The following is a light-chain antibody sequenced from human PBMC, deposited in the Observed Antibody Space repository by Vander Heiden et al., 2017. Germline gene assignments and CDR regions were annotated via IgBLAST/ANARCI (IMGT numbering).Light chain of an antibody. CDR2: GNS. V-gene: IGLV1-40*01. Sequence: QSVLTQPPSVSGAPGQTVTIPCTGSSSNSWAGYDVHWYQQLPGTAPKLLIFGNSNRPSGVPDRFSGSKSGTSASLAITGLQAEDEADYYCQSYDSSLSGSLVFGGGTKLTVL. CDR1: SSNSWAGYD. J-gene: IGLJ2*01. CDR3: QSYDSSLSGSLV.